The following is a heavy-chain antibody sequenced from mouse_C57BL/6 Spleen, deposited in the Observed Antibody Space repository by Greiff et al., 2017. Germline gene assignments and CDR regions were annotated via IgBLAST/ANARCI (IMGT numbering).Heavy chain of an antibody. D-gene: IGHD1-1*01. CDR1: GYTFTSYW. CDR2: IHPNSGST. V-gene: IGHV1-64*01. J-gene: IGHJ3*01. CDR3: AWAGTVAWFAY. Sequence: QVQLQQPGAELVKPGASVKLSCTASGYTFTSYWMHWVKQRPGQGLEWIGMIHPNSGSTNYNEKFKSKATLTVDKSSSTAYMQLSSLTSEDAAVXYCAWAGTVAWFAYWGQGTLVTVSA.